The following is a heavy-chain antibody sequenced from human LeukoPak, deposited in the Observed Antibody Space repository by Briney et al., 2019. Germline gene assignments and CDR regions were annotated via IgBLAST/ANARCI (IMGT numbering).Heavy chain of an antibody. CDR1: GFTFSTYS. Sequence: GGSLRLSCAASGFTFSTYSMNWVRQAPGKGLEWVAYIISSSSYIEYADSVKGRFTISRDNAKNLVYLQMNSLRAEDTAVYYCAREGYSSSSSFRGNYYYYMDVWGKGTTVTVSS. V-gene: IGHV3-21*01. CDR3: AREGYSSSSSFRGNYYYYMDV. D-gene: IGHD6-6*01. CDR2: IISSSSYI. J-gene: IGHJ6*03.